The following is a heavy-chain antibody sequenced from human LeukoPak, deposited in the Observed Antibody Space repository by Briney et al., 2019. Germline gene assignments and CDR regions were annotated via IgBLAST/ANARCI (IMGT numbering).Heavy chain of an antibody. J-gene: IGHJ4*02. V-gene: IGHV4-34*01. CDR3: ARVQTVRDYVWGSYRKQSYFDY. CDR2: INHSGST. CDR1: GGSFSDYF. D-gene: IGHD3-16*02. Sequence: PSETLSLTCAVYGGSFSDYFWSWIRQPPGKGLEWIGEINHSGSTNYNPSLKSRVTISVDTSKKQVYLKLTSVTAADTAVYYCARVQTVRDYVWGSYRKQSYFDYWGQGTLVTV.